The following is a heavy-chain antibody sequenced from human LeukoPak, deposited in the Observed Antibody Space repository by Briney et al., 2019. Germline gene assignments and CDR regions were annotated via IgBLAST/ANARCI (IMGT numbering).Heavy chain of an antibody. CDR1: GGTFCSYA. CDR2: IIPIFGTA. V-gene: IGHV1-69*05. Sequence: SAKVSSKASGGTFCSYAISSGRQAPGHELEWMGRIIPIFGTANYAQKFQGRVTIATDESTSTAYMELSSLRSEDTAVYYCAVVPAAIGYYYMDVWGKGTTVTVSS. J-gene: IGHJ6*03. D-gene: IGHD2-2*02. CDR3: AVVPAAIGYYYMDV.